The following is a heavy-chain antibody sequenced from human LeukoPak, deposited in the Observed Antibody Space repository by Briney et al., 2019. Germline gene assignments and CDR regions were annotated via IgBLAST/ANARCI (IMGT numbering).Heavy chain of an antibody. CDR1: GFTFSSYG. J-gene: IGHJ4*02. Sequence: GGSLRLSCAASGFTFSSYGMHWVRQAPGKGLEWVAVISYDGSNKYCADSVKGRFTISRDNSKNTLYLQMNSLRAEDTAVYYCARGGFDYWGQGTLVTVSS. D-gene: IGHD1-26*01. V-gene: IGHV3-30*03. CDR3: ARGGFDY. CDR2: ISYDGSNK.